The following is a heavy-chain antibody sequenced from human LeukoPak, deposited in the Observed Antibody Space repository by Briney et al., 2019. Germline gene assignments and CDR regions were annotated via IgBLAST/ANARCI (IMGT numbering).Heavy chain of an antibody. D-gene: IGHD2-8*01. Sequence: SETLSLTCTVSGGSISSYYWSWIRQPPGKGLEWIGEINHSGSTNYNPSLKSRVTISVDTSKNQFSLKLSSVTAADTAVYYCARLKNGRNYWGQGTLVTVSS. J-gene: IGHJ4*02. CDR1: GGSISSYY. V-gene: IGHV4-34*01. CDR3: ARLKNGRNY. CDR2: INHSGST.